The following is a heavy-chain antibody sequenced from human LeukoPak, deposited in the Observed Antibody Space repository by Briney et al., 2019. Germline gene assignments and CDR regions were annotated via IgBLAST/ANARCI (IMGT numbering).Heavy chain of an antibody. CDR3: TKQLGGSGSH. CDR2: IKEDGSEI. CDR1: GFTFNNYW. D-gene: IGHD3-10*01. J-gene: IGHJ4*02. V-gene: IGHV3-7*01. Sequence: PGGSLRLACEASGFTFNNYWMSWVRQAPGKGLEWVANIKEDGSEIYYVDSVKGRFTISRDNTKNSVYLQMNSLRPEDTAVYYCTKQLGGSGSHWGQGTLVTVSS.